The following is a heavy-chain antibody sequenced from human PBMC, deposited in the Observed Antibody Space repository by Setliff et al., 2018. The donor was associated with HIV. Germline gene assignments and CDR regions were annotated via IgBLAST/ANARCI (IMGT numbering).Heavy chain of an antibody. CDR3: ARGGGKDLTDN. Sequence: SETLSLTCTVSGDSVTSGGYFWIWIRQHPGQGLEWMGYIYKNGDTYYNLSLKSRMTISLDTSKNQFFLKLNSVTAADTAVYYCARGGGKDLTDNWGQGTLVTVSS. V-gene: IGHV4-31*03. D-gene: IGHD3-16*01. CDR1: GDSVTSGGYF. CDR2: IYKNGDT. J-gene: IGHJ4*02.